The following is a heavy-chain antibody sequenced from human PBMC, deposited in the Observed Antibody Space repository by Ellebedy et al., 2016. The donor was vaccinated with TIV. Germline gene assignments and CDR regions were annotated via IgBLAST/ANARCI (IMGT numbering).Heavy chain of an antibody. CDR2: LSQDGGVK. V-gene: IGHV3-7*01. J-gene: IGHJ4*02. CDR1: GFTFSSYV. D-gene: IGHD3-10*01. Sequence: GGSLRLSCAASGFTFSSYVMHWVRQAPGKGLEWVANLSQDGGVKYYVDSVKGRFTISRDNAKNSLYLQMNSLRAEDTAVYYCASGFQWGQGTLVTVSS. CDR3: ASGFQ.